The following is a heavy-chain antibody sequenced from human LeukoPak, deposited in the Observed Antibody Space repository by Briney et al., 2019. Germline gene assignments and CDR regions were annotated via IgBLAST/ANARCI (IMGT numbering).Heavy chain of an antibody. CDR2: IYYCGST. J-gene: IGHJ4*02. CDR1: GGSISSSSYY. CDR3: ARTHTVDY. Sequence: PSETLSLTCTVSGGSISSSSYYWGWIRQPPGKGLEWIGSIYYCGSTYYNPSLKSRVTISVDTSKNQFSLKLSSVTAADTAVYYCARTHTVDYWGQGTLVTVSS. V-gene: IGHV4-39*07.